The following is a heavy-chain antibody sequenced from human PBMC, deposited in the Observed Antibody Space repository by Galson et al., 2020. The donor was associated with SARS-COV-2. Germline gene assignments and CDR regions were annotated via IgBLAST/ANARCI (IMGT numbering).Heavy chain of an antibody. CDR3: ARVGGLHGSGTGYYYYYGMDV. D-gene: IGHD3-10*01. CDR2: INHSGST. CDR1: GGSFSGYY. J-gene: IGHJ6*02. V-gene: IGHV4-34*01. Sequence: SETLSPTCPAYGGSFSGYYWSWIRQPPGKGLEWIGEINHSGSTNYNPSLKSRVTISVDTSKNQFSLKLSSVTAADTAVYYCARVGGLHGSGTGYYYYYGMDVWGQGTTVTVSS.